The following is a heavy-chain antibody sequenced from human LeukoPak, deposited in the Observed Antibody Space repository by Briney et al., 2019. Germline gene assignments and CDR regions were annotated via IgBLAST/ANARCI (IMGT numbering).Heavy chain of an antibody. D-gene: IGHD3-10*01. CDR3: ARDLANYYGSGSYWTDAFDI. CDR1: GSTFSSYA. Sequence: GGPLRLSCAASGSTFSSYAMHWVRQAPGKGLEWVAVISYDGSNKYYADSVKGRFTISRDNSKNTLYLQMNSLRAEDTAVYYCARDLANYYGSGSYWTDAFDIWGQGTMVTVSS. J-gene: IGHJ3*02. CDR2: ISYDGSNK. V-gene: IGHV3-30-3*01.